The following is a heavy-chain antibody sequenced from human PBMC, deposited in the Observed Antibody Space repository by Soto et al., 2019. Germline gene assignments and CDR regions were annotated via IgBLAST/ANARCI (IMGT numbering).Heavy chain of an antibody. J-gene: IGHJ4*02. V-gene: IGHV4-61*01. Sequence: QVQLQESGPGLVKPSETLSLSCSVSGGSVSSASYYWSWIRQPPGKGLEWIAYLYSDGNTNYNPSRRIRITLSVDTSKNQFSLRWTSVTAADTAVYYCARRSRGDGYKRGLWGQGTLVTVSS. CDR2: LYSDGNT. CDR3: ARRSRGDGYKRGL. CDR1: GGSVSSASYY. D-gene: IGHD5-18*01.